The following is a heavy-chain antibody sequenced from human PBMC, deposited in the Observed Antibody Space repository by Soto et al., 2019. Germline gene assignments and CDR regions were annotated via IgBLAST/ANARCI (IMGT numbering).Heavy chain of an antibody. CDR2: MNPNSGNT. CDR1: GYTFTSYD. V-gene: IGHV1-8*01. Sequence: ASVKVSCKASGYTFTSYDINWVRQATGQGLEWMGWMNPNSGNTGYAQKFQGRVTMTRNTSISTAYMEMSSLRSEDTAVYYCARGRYYCSGGSCLYYYYYYMDVWGKGTTVTVSS. D-gene: IGHD2-15*01. J-gene: IGHJ6*03. CDR3: ARGRYYCSGGSCLYYYYYYMDV.